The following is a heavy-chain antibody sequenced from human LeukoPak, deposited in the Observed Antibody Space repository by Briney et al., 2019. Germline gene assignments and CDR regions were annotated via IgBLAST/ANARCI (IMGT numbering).Heavy chain of an antibody. J-gene: IGHJ6*04. CDR2: ISSSGSII. V-gene: IGHV3-48*03. D-gene: IGHD2-2*01. Sequence: GGSLRLSCAASGFTFSSYEMNWVRQAPGKGLEWVSYISSSGSIIYYADSVKGRFTISRDNAKNSLYLQMNRLRAEDTAVYYCARDGVVVPAAIYNYYYGMDVWGKGTTVTVSS. CDR3: ARDGVVVPAAIYNYYYGMDV. CDR1: GFTFSSYE.